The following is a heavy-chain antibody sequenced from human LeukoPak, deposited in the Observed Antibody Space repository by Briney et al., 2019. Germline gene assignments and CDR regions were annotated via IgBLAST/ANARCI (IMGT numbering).Heavy chain of an antibody. J-gene: IGHJ3*02. CDR1: GGSISSGSYY. V-gene: IGHV4-30-4*01. CDR3: ARANYYDSRNDAFDI. CDR2: IYYSGST. D-gene: IGHD3-22*01. Sequence: SETLSLTCTVSGGSISSGSYYWSWIRQPPGKGLEWIGYIYYSGSTYYNPSLKSRVTISVDTSKNQFSLKLSSMTAADTAVYYCARANYYDSRNDAFDIWGQGTMVTVSS.